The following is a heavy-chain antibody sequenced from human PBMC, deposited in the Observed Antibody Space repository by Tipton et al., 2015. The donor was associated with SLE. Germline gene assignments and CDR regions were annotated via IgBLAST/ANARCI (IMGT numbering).Heavy chain of an antibody. J-gene: IGHJ2*01. V-gene: IGHV4-59*11. CDR1: GGSISSHY. CDR2: IYYSGST. CDR3: AREEAARPGWYFDL. Sequence: TLSLTCTVSGGSISSHYWSWIRQPPGKGLEWIGYIYYSGSTNYNPSLKSRVTISVDTSKNQFSLKLSSVTAADTAAYYCAREEAARPGWYFDLWGRGTLVTVSS. D-gene: IGHD6-6*01.